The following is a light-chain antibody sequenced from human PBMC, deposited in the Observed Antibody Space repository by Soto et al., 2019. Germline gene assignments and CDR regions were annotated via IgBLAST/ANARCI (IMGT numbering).Light chain of an antibody. CDR3: CSFAGNYLYV. V-gene: IGLV2-11*01. Sequence: QSALTQPRSVSGSPGQSVTISCAGTSSDVGGYNYVSWFQQHPGKAPKLMMYDVTKRPSGVPDRFSGSKSGDTASLTISGLQAEDEADYYCCSFAGNYLYVFGTGTKVTVL. CDR1: SSDVGGYNY. J-gene: IGLJ1*01. CDR2: DVT.